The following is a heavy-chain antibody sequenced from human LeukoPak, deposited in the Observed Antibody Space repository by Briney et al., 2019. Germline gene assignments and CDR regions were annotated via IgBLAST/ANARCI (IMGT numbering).Heavy chain of an antibody. Sequence: SETLSLTCTVSGGSISSGDYYWSWIRQPPGKGLEWIGYIYYSGSTFYNPSLKSRVTISVDTSKNQFSLRLSSATAADTAVYYCARGYDYGDYYFDFWGQGTLVTVSS. CDR1: GGSISSGDYY. CDR2: IYYSGST. J-gene: IGHJ4*02. D-gene: IGHD4-17*01. V-gene: IGHV4-30-4*01. CDR3: ARGYDYGDYYFDF.